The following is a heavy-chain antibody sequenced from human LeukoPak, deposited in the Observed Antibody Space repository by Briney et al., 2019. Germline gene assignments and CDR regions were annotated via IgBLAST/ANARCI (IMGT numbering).Heavy chain of an antibody. CDR1: GFTFSSYA. CDR3: ARDYSGYYDY. Sequence: PGRSLRLSCAASGFTFSSYAMHWVRQAPGKGLEWVAVISYDGSNKYYADSVKGRFTISRDNSKNTLYLQMNSLRAEDTAVYYCARDYSGYYDYWGQGTLVTVSS. J-gene: IGHJ4*02. D-gene: IGHD3-22*01. V-gene: IGHV3-30-3*01. CDR2: ISYDGSNK.